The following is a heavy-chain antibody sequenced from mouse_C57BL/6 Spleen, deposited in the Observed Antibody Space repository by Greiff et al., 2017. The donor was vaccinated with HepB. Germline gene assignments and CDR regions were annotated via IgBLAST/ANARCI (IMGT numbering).Heavy chain of an antibody. D-gene: IGHD2-5*01. V-gene: IGHV1-72*01. CDR1: GYTFTSYW. J-gene: IGHJ4*01. CDR2: IDPNSGGT. CDR3: ARSGDYYSNYYAMDY. Sequence: VQLQQPGAELVKPGASVKLSCKASGYTFTSYWMHWVKQRPGRGLEWIGRIDPNSGGTKYNEKFKSKATLTVDKPSSTAYMQFSSLTSEDSAVYYCARSGDYYSNYYAMDYWGQGTSVTVSS.